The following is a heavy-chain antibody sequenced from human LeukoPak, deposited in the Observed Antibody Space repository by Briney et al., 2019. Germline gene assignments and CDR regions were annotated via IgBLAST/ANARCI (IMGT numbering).Heavy chain of an antibody. CDR2: INSDGSST. CDR1: GFTFSSYW. V-gene: IGHV3-74*01. D-gene: IGHD3-16*01. J-gene: IGHJ4*02. CDR3: ARLRSAYDYGDY. Sequence: GGSLRLSCAASGFTFSSYWMHWVRQAPGKGLVWVSRINSDGSSTSYADSVKGRFTVSRDNAKNTLYLQMNSLSAEDTVVYYCARLRSAYDYGDYWGQGTLVTVSS.